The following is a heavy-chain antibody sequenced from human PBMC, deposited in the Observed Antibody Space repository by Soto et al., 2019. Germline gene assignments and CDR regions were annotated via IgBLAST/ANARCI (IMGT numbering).Heavy chain of an antibody. J-gene: IGHJ6*02. CDR3: AREETAWPLAYGLDV. V-gene: IGHV3-21*01. CDR2: IGTRSDI. D-gene: IGHD2-21*02. Sequence: EVQLVESGGGLVKPGGSLRLSCAASGFTFSSYSMNWVRQAPGKGLEWVSSIGTRSDIYYADSVKGRFTISRDNAKNSLSLQMISLRAEDTGVYYCAREETAWPLAYGLDVWGQGTTVTVSS. CDR1: GFTFSSYS.